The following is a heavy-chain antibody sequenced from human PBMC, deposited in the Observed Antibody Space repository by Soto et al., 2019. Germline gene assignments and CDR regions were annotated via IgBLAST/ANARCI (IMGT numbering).Heavy chain of an antibody. CDR3: ARGGEPLGYYGLDV. CDR2: MYYTGVT. J-gene: IGHJ6*02. V-gene: IGHV4-61*01. CDR1: GGSVRSGNHF. Sequence: SETLSLTCSVSGGSVRSGNHFWNWIRQPPGRGLEWLGYMYYTGVTNYNPSLKSRVSMSVHTSKDQFSLNLTSLTAADTAVYYCARGGEPLGYYGLDVWGQGTTVTVSS.